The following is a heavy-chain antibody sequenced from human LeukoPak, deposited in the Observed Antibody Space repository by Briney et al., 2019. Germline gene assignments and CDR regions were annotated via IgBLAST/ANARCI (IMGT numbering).Heavy chain of an antibody. V-gene: IGHV3-30*02. CDR2: IRYDGSNK. Sequence: GGSLRLSCAASGFTFSSYGMHWVRQAPGKGLEWVAFIRYDGSNKYYADSVKGRFTISRDNSKNTLYLQMNSLRAEDTAVYYCAKESSSWYEEGVENDYWGQGTLVTVSS. CDR3: AKESSSWYEEGVENDY. D-gene: IGHD6-13*01. J-gene: IGHJ4*02. CDR1: GFTFSSYG.